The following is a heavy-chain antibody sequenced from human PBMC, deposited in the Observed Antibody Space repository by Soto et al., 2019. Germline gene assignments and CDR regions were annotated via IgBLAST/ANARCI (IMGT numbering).Heavy chain of an antibody. D-gene: IGHD3-3*01. V-gene: IGHV4-39*07. Sequence: PSETLSLTCTVSGGSISSSMYYLGWIRQPPGKGLEWIGEINHTGGTHYNPSLKSRVTMSVDTSKNQFSLRLSSVTAADTAIYYCATRITVFGLLIPPFDPWGQGTQVTVSS. J-gene: IGHJ5*02. CDR3: ATRITVFGLLIPPFDP. CDR1: GGSISSSMYY. CDR2: INHTGGT.